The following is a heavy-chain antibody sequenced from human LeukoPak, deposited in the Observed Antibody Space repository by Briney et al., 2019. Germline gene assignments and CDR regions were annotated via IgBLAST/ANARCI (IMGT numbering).Heavy chain of an antibody. CDR1: GFTFSSYA. D-gene: IGHD2-2*01. V-gene: IGHV3-23*01. Sequence: GGSLRLSCAASGFTFSSYAMSWVRQAPGKGLEWVSGISGSGGSTYDANSVKGRFTISRDNSKNTLYLQMNSLRAEDTAVYYCAKSKTPYCSSANCLMFDYWGQGTLVTVSS. CDR2: ISGSGGST. CDR3: AKSKTPYCSSANCLMFDY. J-gene: IGHJ4*02.